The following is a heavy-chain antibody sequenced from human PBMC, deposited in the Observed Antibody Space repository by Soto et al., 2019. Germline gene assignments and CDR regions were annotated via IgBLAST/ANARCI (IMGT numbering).Heavy chain of an antibody. Sequence: EVQLLESGGGLVQPGGSLRLSCAASGFTFSTYAMSWFRQAPGKGLEWVSTITATGSDTYYADSVKGRFTISRDSSKNTLHLQMNSLRAEDTAVYYCAKYGGVSSTYNFDFWGQGALVTVSS. D-gene: IGHD2-8*02. CDR2: ITATGSDT. V-gene: IGHV3-23*01. J-gene: IGHJ4*02. CDR1: GFTFSTYA. CDR3: AKYGGVSSTYNFDF.